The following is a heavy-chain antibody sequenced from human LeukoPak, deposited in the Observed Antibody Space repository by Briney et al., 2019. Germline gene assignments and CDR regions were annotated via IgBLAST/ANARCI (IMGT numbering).Heavy chain of an antibody. J-gene: IGHJ4*02. CDR1: GFTFSSYG. CDR3: AKDQSWRIGARSSWPDY. Sequence: GGSLRLSCAASGFTFSSYGMHWVRQAPGKGLEWVAVISYDGSNKYYADSVKGRFTISRDNSKNTLYLQMNSLRAEDTAVYYCAKDQSWRIGARSSWPDYWGQGTLVTVSS. D-gene: IGHD6-13*01. V-gene: IGHV3-30*18. CDR2: ISYDGSNK.